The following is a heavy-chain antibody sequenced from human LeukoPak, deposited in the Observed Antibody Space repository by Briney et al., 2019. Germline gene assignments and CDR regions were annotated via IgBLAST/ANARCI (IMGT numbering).Heavy chain of an antibody. Sequence: ASVKVSCKASGYTFTSYYMHWVRQAPGQGLEWMGIINPSGGTTTYAQKFQGRVTATGDTSTSTVYMEVSSLRSEDTAVYYCARQSVRPGASPLFDYWGQGTLVTVSS. V-gene: IGHV1-46*01. CDR2: INPSGGTT. D-gene: IGHD1-14*01. J-gene: IGHJ4*02. CDR1: GYTFTSYY. CDR3: ARQSVRPGASPLFDY.